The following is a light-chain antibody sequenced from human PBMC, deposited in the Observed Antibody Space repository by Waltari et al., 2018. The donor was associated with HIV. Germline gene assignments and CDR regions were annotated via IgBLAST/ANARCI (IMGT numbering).Light chain of an antibody. J-gene: IGLJ3*02. CDR2: DNN. CDR1: SSNIGNHY. CDR3: GTWDSGKNVWV. V-gene: IGLV1-51*01. Sequence: QSVLTQPPSVSAAPGQTVTISCSGSSSNIGNHYVSWYPQVTGAAPKLVLYDNNERPSGIRDRFSGSKSGTSATLDITGLQPGDEADYYCGTWDSGKNVWVFGGGTKLTVL.